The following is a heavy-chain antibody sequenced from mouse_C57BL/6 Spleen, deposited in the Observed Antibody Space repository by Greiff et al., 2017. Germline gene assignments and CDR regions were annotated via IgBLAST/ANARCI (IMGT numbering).Heavy chain of an antibody. Sequence: QVHVKQSGAELAKPGASVKLSCTASGYTFTSYWMHWVKQRPGQGLEWIGYINPSSGYTKYNQKFKDKATLTADKSSSTAYMQLSSLTYEDSAVYYCARLDYYARGYFDYWGQGTTLTVSS. CDR3: ARLDYYARGYFDY. CDR1: GYTFTSYW. D-gene: IGHD1-1*01. J-gene: IGHJ2*01. V-gene: IGHV1-7*01. CDR2: INPSSGYT.